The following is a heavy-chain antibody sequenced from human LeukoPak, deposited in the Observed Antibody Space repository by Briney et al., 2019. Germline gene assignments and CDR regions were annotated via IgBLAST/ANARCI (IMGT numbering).Heavy chain of an antibody. Sequence: GGSLRLSCAASGFTFSSYSMNWVRQAPGKGLEWVSSISSSSSYIYYADSVKGRFTISRDNAKNSLYLQMNSLRAEDTAVYYCARVHPHFAFGIWGQGTMVTVSS. CDR1: GFTFSSYS. CDR2: ISSSSSYI. CDR3: ARVHPHFAFGI. J-gene: IGHJ3*02. V-gene: IGHV3-21*01.